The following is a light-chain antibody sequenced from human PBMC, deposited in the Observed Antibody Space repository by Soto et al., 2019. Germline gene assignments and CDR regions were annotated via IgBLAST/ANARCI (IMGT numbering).Light chain of an antibody. J-gene: IGKJ4*01. V-gene: IGKV3-15*01. CDR1: QSVRSD. Sequence: EIVMTQSPATLSVSPGKGASLSCRASQSVRSDLAWYQHKPGLAPRLLIYGVSTRATGIPVRFSGSGSGTEFTLSISSMQSEDSAIYYCQHYNKLPLTFGGGTKVDIK. CDR3: QHYNKLPLT. CDR2: GVS.